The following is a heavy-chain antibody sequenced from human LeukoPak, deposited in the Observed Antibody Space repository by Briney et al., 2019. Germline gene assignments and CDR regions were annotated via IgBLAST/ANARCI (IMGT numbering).Heavy chain of an antibody. CDR3: ARHTSYCSSTSCPMMNWFDP. Sequence: GSLRLSCAASGFTFSSNTMNWVRQPPGKGLEWIGYIYYSGSTYYNPSLKSRVTISVDTSKNQFSLKLSSVTAADTAVYYCARHTSYCSSTSCPMMNWFDPWGQGTLVTVSS. V-gene: IGHV4-59*08. CDR2: IYYSGST. CDR1: GFTFSSNT. J-gene: IGHJ5*02. D-gene: IGHD2-2*01.